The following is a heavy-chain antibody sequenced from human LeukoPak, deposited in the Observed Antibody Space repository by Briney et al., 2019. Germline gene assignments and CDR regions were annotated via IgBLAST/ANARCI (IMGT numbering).Heavy chain of an antibody. CDR3: AREPPPPTAPAFDI. Sequence: GGSLRLSCAASGFTFSSYAMNWVRQAPGKGLEWVAVISYDGSNKYYADSVKGRFTISRDNSKNTLYLQMNSLRAEDTAVYYCAREPPPPTAPAFDIWGQGTMVTVSS. CDR2: ISYDGSNK. CDR1: GFTFSSYA. J-gene: IGHJ3*02. V-gene: IGHV3-30*04.